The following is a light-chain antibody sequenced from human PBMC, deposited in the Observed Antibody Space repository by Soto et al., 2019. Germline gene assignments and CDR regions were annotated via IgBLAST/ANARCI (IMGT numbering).Light chain of an antibody. CDR3: QKYNSAPFS. CDR1: QGISNY. V-gene: IGKV1-27*01. Sequence: DIQMTQSPSSLSASVGDRVTITCRASQGISNYLAWYQQKPGKLPKLLIYEASTLQSGVPSRFSGSGCGTDFTFAIRGLQPEDVAAYDCQKYNSAPFSFGPGTKVVIK. CDR2: EAS. J-gene: IGKJ3*01.